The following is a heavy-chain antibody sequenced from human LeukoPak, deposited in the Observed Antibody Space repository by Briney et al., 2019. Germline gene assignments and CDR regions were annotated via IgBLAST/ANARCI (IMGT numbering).Heavy chain of an antibody. CDR1: GFTFRSHG. V-gene: IGHV3-33*06. J-gene: IGHJ4*02. D-gene: IGHD3-9*01. Sequence: GESLRLSCAASGFTFRSHGMQWVRQAPGKGLEWVAVIWYDGSKTYYADSVKGRFTISRDNSKNTLYLQMNSLRTEDTAVYYCAKAEGYDILTGLDYWGQGTLV. CDR2: IWYDGSKT. CDR3: AKAEGYDILTGLDY.